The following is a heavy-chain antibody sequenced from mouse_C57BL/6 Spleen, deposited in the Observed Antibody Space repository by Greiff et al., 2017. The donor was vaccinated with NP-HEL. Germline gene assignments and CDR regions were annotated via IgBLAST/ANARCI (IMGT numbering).Heavy chain of an antibody. J-gene: IGHJ3*01. CDR1: GYTFTGYW. Sequence: VQLQQSGAELMKPGASVKLSCKATGYTFTGYWIEWVKQRPGHGLEWIGEILPGSGSTNYNEKFKGKATFTAATSSNTAYMQLSSLTTEESAIYYCARLGYDGYYWAWFAYWGQGTLVTVSA. CDR2: ILPGSGST. CDR3: ARLGYDGYYWAWFAY. V-gene: IGHV1-9*01. D-gene: IGHD2-3*01.